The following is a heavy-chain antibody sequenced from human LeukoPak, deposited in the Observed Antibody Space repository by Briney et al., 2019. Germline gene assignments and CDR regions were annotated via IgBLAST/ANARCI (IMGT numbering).Heavy chain of an antibody. J-gene: IGHJ4*02. CDR2: INPNCGGT. CDR3: ARVMIVGATTDY. D-gene: IGHD1-26*01. V-gene: IGHV1-2*02. CDR1: GYTFTGYY. Sequence: ASVKVSCKASGYTFTGYYMHWVRQAPGQGLEWMGWINPNCGGTNYAQKFQGRVTMTRDTSISTAYMELSRLRSDDTAVYYCARVMIVGATTDYWGQGTLVTVSS.